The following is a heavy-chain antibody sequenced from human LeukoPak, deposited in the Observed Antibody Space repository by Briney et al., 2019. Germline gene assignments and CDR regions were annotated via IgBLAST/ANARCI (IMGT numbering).Heavy chain of an antibody. D-gene: IGHD4-23*01. CDR3: ARNGGNSDYDY. CDR2: IYHSGAT. Sequence: PSETPSLTCAVSGGSISSSSSICWTWVRQPPGKGLEWIGEIYHSGATSYNPSLKSRVTMLLDKSKNQFSLKLNSVTAADTAVYYCARNGGNSDYDYWGQGTLVTVSA. CDR1: GGSISSSSSIC. V-gene: IGHV4-4*02. J-gene: IGHJ4*02.